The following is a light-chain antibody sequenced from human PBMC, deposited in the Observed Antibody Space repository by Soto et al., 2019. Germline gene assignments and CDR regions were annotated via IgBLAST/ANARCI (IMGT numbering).Light chain of an antibody. V-gene: IGKV3-11*01. CDR2: DAS. Sequence: EIVLTQSPGTLSLSPGERATFSCRASQSVSSYLAWYQQKPGQAPRLLIYDASNRATGIPARFSGSGSGTDFTLTISSLEPEDFAVYYCQQRSNWPPTFGQGTKVDNK. CDR1: QSVSSY. J-gene: IGKJ1*01. CDR3: QQRSNWPPT.